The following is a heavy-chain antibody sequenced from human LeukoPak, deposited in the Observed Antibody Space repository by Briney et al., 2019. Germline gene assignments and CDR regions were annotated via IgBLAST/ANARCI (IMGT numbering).Heavy chain of an antibody. D-gene: IGHD6-13*01. J-gene: IGHJ6*02. CDR3: AKLGSSSWYAYYYYGMDV. CDR1: GFTFSDYY. V-gene: IGHV3-11*01. CDR2: ISSSGSTI. Sequence: GGSLRLSCAASGFTFSDYYVSWIRQAPGKGLEWVSYISSSGSTIYYADSVKGRFTISRDNAKNSLYLQMNSLRAEDTAVYYCAKLGSSSWYAYYYYGMDVWGQGTTVTVSS.